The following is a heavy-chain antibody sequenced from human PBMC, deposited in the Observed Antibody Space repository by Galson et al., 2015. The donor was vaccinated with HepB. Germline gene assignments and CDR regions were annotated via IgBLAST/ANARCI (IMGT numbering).Heavy chain of an antibody. CDR3: ARAIRLDPHAKGTVTTLDDY. CDR2: ISAYNGNT. V-gene: IGHV1-18*04. D-gene: IGHD4-17*01. J-gene: IGHJ4*02. CDR1: GYTFTSYG. Sequence: SVKVSCKASGYTFTSYGISWVRQAPGQGLEWMGWISAYNGNTNYAQKLQGRVTMTTDTSTSTAYMELRSLRSDDTAVYYCARAIRLDPHAKGTVTTLDDYWGQGTLVTVSS.